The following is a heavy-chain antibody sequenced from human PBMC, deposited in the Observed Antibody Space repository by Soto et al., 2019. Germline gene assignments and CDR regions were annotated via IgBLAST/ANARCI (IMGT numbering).Heavy chain of an antibody. CDR2: IYPGDSDT. CDR1: GYSFTSYW. CDR3: ARTPSWGGARSSGYYWRFDY. V-gene: IGHV5-51*01. J-gene: IGHJ4*02. D-gene: IGHD3-22*01. Sequence: GESLKISCKGSGYSFTSYWIGWVRQMPGKGLEWTGIIYPGDSDTRYRPSFQGQVTISADKSISTAYLQWSSLKASDTAMYYCARTPSWGGARSSGYYWRFDYWGQGTLVTVSS.